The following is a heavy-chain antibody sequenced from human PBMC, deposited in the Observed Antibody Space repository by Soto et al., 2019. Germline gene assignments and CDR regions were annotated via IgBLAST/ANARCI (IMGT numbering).Heavy chain of an antibody. Sequence: SETLSLTCTVSGGSISDFYWSWVRQPPGKGLEWIGYIYYSGSTNYNPSLKSRVTISVDTSKNQFSLNLRSMSPADTAVYYCARVGGLAARTFDYWGPGTLVTVSS. CDR3: ARVGGLAARTFDY. CDR1: GGSISDFY. J-gene: IGHJ4*02. D-gene: IGHD6-6*01. V-gene: IGHV4-59*01. CDR2: IYYSGST.